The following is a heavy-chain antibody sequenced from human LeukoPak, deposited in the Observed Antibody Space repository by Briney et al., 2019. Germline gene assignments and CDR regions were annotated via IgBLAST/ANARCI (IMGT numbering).Heavy chain of an antibody. Sequence: SETLSLTCAVYGGSFSGYHWSWIRQPPGKGLEWIGEINHSGSTNYNPSLKSRVTISVDTSKNQFSLKLSSVTAADTAVYYCARDCIAAAGFYYYYYGMDVWGQGTTVTVSS. CDR1: GGSFSGYH. CDR2: INHSGST. CDR3: ARDCIAAAGFYYYYYGMDV. V-gene: IGHV4-34*01. D-gene: IGHD6-13*01. J-gene: IGHJ6*02.